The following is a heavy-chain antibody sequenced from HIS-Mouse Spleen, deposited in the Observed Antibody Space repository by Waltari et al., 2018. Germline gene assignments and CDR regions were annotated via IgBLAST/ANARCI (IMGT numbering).Heavy chain of an antibody. CDR1: GGTFSSYA. Sequence: QVQLVQSGAEVKKPGSSVKVSCKASGGTFSSYAVSWGRQAPGQGREGMGRIIPILGIANYAQKFQGRVTITADKSTSTAYMELSSLRSEDTAVYYCARGSLGATSYFDYWGQGTLVTVSS. D-gene: IGHD1-26*01. CDR3: ARGSLGATSYFDY. CDR2: IIPILGIA. V-gene: IGHV1-69*04. J-gene: IGHJ4*02.